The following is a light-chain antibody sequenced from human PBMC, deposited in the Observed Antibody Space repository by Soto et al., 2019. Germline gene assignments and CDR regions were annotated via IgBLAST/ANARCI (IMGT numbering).Light chain of an antibody. CDR2: KAS. CDR1: QSIGNW. Sequence: DIQVTQSPSTLSASVGDRVTITCRASQSIGNWLAWFQQKPGKAPKLLIYKASNLESGVPSRFSGSGSGTEFTLTISSLQPDDFATYYCQQYHSYSRTVGQGTEVDIK. V-gene: IGKV1-5*03. J-gene: IGKJ1*01. CDR3: QQYHSYSRT.